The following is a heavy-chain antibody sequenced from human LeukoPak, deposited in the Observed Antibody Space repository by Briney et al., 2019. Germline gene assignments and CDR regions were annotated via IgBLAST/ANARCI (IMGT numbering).Heavy chain of an antibody. CDR1: GDSVSSNSAA. CDR3: TRGVSSRRLGIVFDP. J-gene: IGHJ5*02. V-gene: IGHV6-1*01. Sequence: SSQTLSLTCAISGDSVSSNSAAWNWIRQSPSRGLEWLGRTYYRSKWYSDYAVSVKSRITINPDTSKNQFSLQLNSVTPEDTAVYYCTRGVSSRRLGIVFDPWGQGTLVTVSS. D-gene: IGHD6-13*01. CDR2: TYYRSKWYS.